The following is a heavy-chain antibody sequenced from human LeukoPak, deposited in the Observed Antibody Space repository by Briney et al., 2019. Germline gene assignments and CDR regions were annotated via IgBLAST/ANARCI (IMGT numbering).Heavy chain of an antibody. CDR2: IYTRGST. CDR1: GGSISIYY. J-gene: IGHJ6*03. CDR3: ARELVGQYCSGGSCYNFYYYYYMDV. V-gene: IGHV4-4*07. D-gene: IGHD2-15*01. Sequence: PSETLSLTCTVSGGSISIYYWSWIRQPAGKGREWIGRIYTRGSTNYNPSLKSRVTMSVDTSKNQFSLKLSSVTAADTAVYYCARELVGQYCSGGSCYNFYYYYYMDVWGKGTTVTVSS.